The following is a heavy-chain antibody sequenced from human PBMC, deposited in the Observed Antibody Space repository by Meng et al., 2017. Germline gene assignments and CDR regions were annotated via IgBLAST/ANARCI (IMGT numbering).Heavy chain of an antibody. Sequence: QVQPVQAGGEVKKPGSSVKVSCKASGGTFSSYAISWWRQAPGQGLEWMGGIIPIFGTANYAQKFQGRVTITTDESTSTAYMELSSLRSEDTAVYYCAREFRGTFYFDYWGQGSLVTVSS. CDR3: AREFRGTFYFDY. D-gene: IGHD1-1*01. CDR2: IIPIFGTA. J-gene: IGHJ4*02. V-gene: IGHV1-69*05. CDR1: GGTFSSYA.